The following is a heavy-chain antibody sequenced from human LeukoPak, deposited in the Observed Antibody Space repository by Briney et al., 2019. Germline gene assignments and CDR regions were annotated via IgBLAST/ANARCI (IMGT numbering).Heavy chain of an antibody. J-gene: IGHJ4*02. Sequence: GGSLRLSCAASGFTFSSFSMNWVRQAPGKGLEWVSFISLSSNTIYYADSVKGRFTISRDNSKNTLYLQMNSLRAEDTAVYYCAKVGFSEMEWLLYSDHWGQGTLVTVSS. D-gene: IGHD3-3*01. CDR3: AKVGFSEMEWLLYSDH. V-gene: IGHV3-48*01. CDR2: ISLSSNTI. CDR1: GFTFSSFS.